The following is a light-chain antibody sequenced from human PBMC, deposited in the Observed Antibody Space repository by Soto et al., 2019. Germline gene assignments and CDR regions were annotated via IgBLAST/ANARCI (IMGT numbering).Light chain of an antibody. CDR3: QKYNSAPLT. J-gene: IGKJ3*01. CDR2: AAF. CDR1: QDISNH. Sequence: DIQMTQSPSSLSASVGDRVTIICRASQDISNHLAWYQQKPGKVPKLLIYAAFALQSGVPSRFSGSGSGTDFTLTISSLQPEDVATYYCQKYNSAPLTLGSGTTVD. V-gene: IGKV1-27*01.